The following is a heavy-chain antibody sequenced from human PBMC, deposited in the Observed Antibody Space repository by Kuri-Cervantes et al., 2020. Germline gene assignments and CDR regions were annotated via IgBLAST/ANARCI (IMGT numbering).Heavy chain of an antibody. D-gene: IGHD4-23*01. Sequence: GGSLRLPCAASGFIFDNYAMQWVRRAPGKGLEWVANINQDGSEKYYVDSAKGRFIISRDNTKNSLYLQMRSLRAEDTAVYYCARESDYGGKGETGPASDYWGQGTLVTVSS. CDR3: ARESDYGGKGETGPASDY. V-gene: IGHV3-7*01. J-gene: IGHJ4*02. CDR1: GFIFDNYA. CDR2: INQDGSEK.